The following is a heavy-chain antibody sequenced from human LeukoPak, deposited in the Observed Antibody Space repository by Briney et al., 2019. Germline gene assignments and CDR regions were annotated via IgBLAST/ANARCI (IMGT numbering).Heavy chain of an antibody. J-gene: IGHJ4*02. D-gene: IGHD6-19*01. V-gene: IGHV1-46*01. Sequence: GASVKVSCKASGYTFTSYYMHWVRQAPGQGLEWMGIINPSGGSTSYAQKFQGRVTMTRDTSTSTVYMELSSLRSEDTAVYYCTVAGNHRLFDYWGQGTLVTVSS. CDR3: TVAGNHRLFDY. CDR2: INPSGGST. CDR1: GYTFTSYY.